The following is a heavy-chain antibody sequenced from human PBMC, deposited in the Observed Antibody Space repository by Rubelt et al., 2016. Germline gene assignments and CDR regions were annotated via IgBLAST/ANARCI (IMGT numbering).Heavy chain of an antibody. D-gene: IGHD6-19*01. Sequence: QVQLQQWGAGLLKPSETLSLTCAVYGGSFSGYYWSWIRQPPGKRLEWVGEINHSGSTNYNPSLKSRVTISVDTSKNQFSLKLSSVTAADTAVYYWARQPVLVAGTGWFDPWGQGTLVTVSS. CDR2: INHSGST. CDR1: GGSFSGYY. CDR3: ARQPVLVAGTGWFDP. J-gene: IGHJ5*02. V-gene: IGHV4-34*01.